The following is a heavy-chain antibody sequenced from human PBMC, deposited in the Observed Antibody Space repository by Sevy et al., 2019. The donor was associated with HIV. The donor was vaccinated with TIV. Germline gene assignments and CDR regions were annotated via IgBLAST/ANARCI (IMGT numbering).Heavy chain of an antibody. CDR1: GFTFSSYW. J-gene: IGHJ4*02. D-gene: IGHD2-15*01. Sequence: GGSLRLSCAASGFTFSSYWMHWVRQAPGTGPVWVSGVNSDGSSTNYADSVKGRFTMSRDSAKNTLYLQMNSLRAEDTAVYFCVAANTWQDYWGQGTLVTVSS. V-gene: IGHV3-74*01. CDR3: VAANTWQDY. CDR2: VNSDGSST.